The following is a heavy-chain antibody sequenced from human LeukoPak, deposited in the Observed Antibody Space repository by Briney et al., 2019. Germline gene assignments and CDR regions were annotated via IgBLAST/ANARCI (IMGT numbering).Heavy chain of an antibody. J-gene: IGHJ6*03. D-gene: IGHD3-10*01. CDR2: IYTSGST. Sequence: SETLSLTCTVSGGSISSYYWSWIRQPAGKGLEWIGRIYTSGSTNYNPSLKSRITMSVDTSKSQFSLKLSSVTAADTAVYYCARDQRVLLWFGAIAPQYYYYYMDVWGKGTTVTISS. CDR1: GGSISSYY. CDR3: ARDQRVLLWFGAIAPQYYYYYMDV. V-gene: IGHV4-4*07.